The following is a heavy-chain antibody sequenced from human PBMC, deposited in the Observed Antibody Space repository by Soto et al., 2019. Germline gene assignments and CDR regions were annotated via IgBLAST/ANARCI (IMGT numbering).Heavy chain of an antibody. CDR2: IYHSGST. J-gene: IGHJ4*02. Sequence: PSETLSLTCTVSGGSISGYYWNWIRQSPGKGLEWIGYIYHSGSTNYSPSLKSRVTISVDSSKNQLFLKLSSVTAADTAVYYCARSYSGSYYSLDYWGQGIMVTAPQ. D-gene: IGHD1-26*01. V-gene: IGHV4-59*08. CDR3: ARSYSGSYYSLDY. CDR1: GGSISGYY.